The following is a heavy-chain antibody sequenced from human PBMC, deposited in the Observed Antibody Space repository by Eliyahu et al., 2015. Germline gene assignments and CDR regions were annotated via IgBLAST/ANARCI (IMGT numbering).Heavy chain of an antibody. CDR1: GXSXSSSSYY. V-gene: IGHV4-39*07. J-gene: IGHJ4*02. CDR3: ARAPGDGRPPEFDY. D-gene: IGHD1-14*01. Sequence: QLQLQESGPGLVKPSETLSLTCTXSGXSXSSSSYYWGWIRQPPGKGLEWIGSIYYSGSTYYNPSLKSRVTISVDTSKNQFSLKLSSVTAADTAVYYCARAPGDGRPPEFDYWGQGTLVTVSS. CDR2: IYYSGST.